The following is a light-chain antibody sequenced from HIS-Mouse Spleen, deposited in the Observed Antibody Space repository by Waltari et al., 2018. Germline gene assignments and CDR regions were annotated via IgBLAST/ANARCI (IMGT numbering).Light chain of an antibody. CDR1: QSLVHSDGNTY. Sequence: DVVMTQSPLSLPVTLGQPASISCRSSQSLVHSDGNTYLNWFQQRPGQSPRRLIYKVSNRDSGVPDRFSGSGSGTEFTLTISSMQSEDFAVYYCQQYNNWPPTFGGGTKVEIK. J-gene: IGKJ4*01. V-gene: IGKV2-30*02. CDR2: KVS. CDR3: QQYNNWPPT.